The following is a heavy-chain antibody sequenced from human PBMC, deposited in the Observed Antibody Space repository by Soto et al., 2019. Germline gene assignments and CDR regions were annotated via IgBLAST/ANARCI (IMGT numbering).Heavy chain of an antibody. Sequence: PGGSLRLSCAASGFTFSSYAMNWVRQAPGQGLEWVSSITGSGVHIHYTDSGKGRLPVTRDNDKNSLFLHMDTLRAQDTAIYSCARGFEDCVWGTYPSHYWGQGTLVTVAS. J-gene: IGHJ4*02. CDR2: ITGSGVHI. CDR1: GFTFSSYA. V-gene: IGHV3-21*01. CDR3: ARGFEDCVWGTYPSHY. D-gene: IGHD3-16*01.